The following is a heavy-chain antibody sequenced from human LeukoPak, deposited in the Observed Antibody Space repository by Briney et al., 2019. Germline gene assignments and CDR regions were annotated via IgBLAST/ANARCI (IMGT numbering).Heavy chain of an antibody. CDR2: INEDGSAQ. CDR3: ARDAGYDRFVY. CDR1: GFTVSRSW. Sequence: GSLSLTCADSGFTVSRSWMTWLRQAPGKGLEWVANINEDGSAQNYVDSVKGRFTISRDNPKSTLYLEMNSLRAEATAVYYCARDAGYDRFVYWGEGSLVGVSS. J-gene: IGHJ4*02. D-gene: IGHD3-22*01. V-gene: IGHV3-7*05.